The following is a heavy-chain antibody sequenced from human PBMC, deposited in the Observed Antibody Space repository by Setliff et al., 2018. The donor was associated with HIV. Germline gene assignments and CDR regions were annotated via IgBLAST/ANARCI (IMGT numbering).Heavy chain of an antibody. CDR1: GGSISSSSYY. CDR2: IYYRGST. V-gene: IGHV4-39*01. Sequence: SETLSLTCTVSGGSISSSSYYWGWIRQPPGKGLEWIGSIYYRGSTYYNPSLKSRVTISVDTSKNQFSLKLSSVTAADTAVYYCARGLNYYGSGSYLPLGYWGQGTLVTVSS. J-gene: IGHJ4*02. D-gene: IGHD3-10*01. CDR3: ARGLNYYGSGSYLPLGY.